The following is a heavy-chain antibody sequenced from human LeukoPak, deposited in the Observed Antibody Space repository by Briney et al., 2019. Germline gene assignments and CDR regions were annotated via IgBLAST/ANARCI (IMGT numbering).Heavy chain of an antibody. CDR2: ISYDGSNK. CDR1: GFTFSSYA. CDR3: ARDQRYYGSGDGMDV. Sequence: GGSLRLSCAASGFTFSSYAMHWVRQAPGKGLEWVAVISYDGSNKYYADFVKGRFTISRDNSKNTLYLQMNSLRAEDTAVYYCARDQRYYGSGDGMDVWGQGTTVTVSS. J-gene: IGHJ6*02. V-gene: IGHV3-30*04. D-gene: IGHD3-10*01.